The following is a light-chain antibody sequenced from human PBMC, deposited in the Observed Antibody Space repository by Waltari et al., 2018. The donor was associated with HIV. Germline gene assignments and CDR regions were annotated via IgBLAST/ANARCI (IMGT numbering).Light chain of an antibody. J-gene: IGLJ1*01. Sequence: QSVPTQPPSASGTPGQRVAISCSGSNSTIGSNCVYWYQQPPGTAPKLLIYKDNQRPSGVPERFSASKSGSSSSLAISGLRSEDEAEYYCATWDDILSGYLFGTGTKVTVL. CDR1: NSTIGSNC. CDR2: KDN. V-gene: IGLV1-47*01. CDR3: ATWDDILSGYL.